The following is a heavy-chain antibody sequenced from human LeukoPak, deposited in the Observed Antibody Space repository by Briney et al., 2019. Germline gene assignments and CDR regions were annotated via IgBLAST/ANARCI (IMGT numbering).Heavy chain of an antibody. J-gene: IGHJ4*02. CDR3: AKDLDIVATITGN. V-gene: IGHV3-23*01. D-gene: IGHD5-12*01. CDR2: VSGSGGST. Sequence: GGSLRLSCAASGFTFSSYAMSWVRRPPGKGLEWVSGVSGSGGSTYYADSVKGRFTISRDNSKNTLYLQMNSLRAEDTAVYYCAKDLDIVATITGNWGQGTLVTVSS. CDR1: GFTFSSYA.